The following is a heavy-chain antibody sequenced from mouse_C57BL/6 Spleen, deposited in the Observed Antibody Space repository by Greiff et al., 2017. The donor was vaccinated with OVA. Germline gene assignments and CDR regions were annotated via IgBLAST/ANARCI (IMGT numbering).Heavy chain of an antibody. J-gene: IGHJ2*01. V-gene: IGHV14-4*01. CDR3: TTFITTVVEGY. Sequence: EVQRVESGAELVRPGASVKLSCTASGFNIKDDYMHWVKQRPEQGLEWIGWIDPENGDTEYASKFQGKATITADTSSNTAYLQLSSLTSEDTAVYYCTTFITTVVEGYWGQGTTLTVSS. CDR1: GFNIKDDY. CDR2: IDPENGDT. D-gene: IGHD1-1*01.